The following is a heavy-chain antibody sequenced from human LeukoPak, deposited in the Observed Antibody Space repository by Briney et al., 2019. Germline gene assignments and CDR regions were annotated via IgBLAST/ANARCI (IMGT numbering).Heavy chain of an antibody. J-gene: IGHJ4*02. Sequence: GGSLRLSCAASGFTFSDYNMRWIRQAPGKGLEWVSSISRSGSTKYYADSVKGRFTISRDNAKNSLYLQMNSLTADDTAVYYCARLGRFLRVDYFDYWGQGSLVTVSS. V-gene: IGHV3-11*04. D-gene: IGHD3-10*01. CDR1: GFTFSDYN. CDR3: ARLGRFLRVDYFDY. CDR2: ISRSGSTK.